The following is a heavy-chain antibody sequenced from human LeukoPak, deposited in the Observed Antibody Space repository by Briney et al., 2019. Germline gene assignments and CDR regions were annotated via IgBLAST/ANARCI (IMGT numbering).Heavy chain of an antibody. CDR2: FDPEDGET. J-gene: IGHJ3*02. Sequence: GASVKVSCKVSGYTLTELSMHWVRQAPGKGLEWMGGFDPEDGETIYAQKFQGRVTMTEDTSTDTAYMELSSLRSEDTAVYYCATGYLVVVPAAIYHHDAFDIWGQGTMVTVSS. D-gene: IGHD2-2*02. CDR3: ATGYLVVVPAAIYHHDAFDI. CDR1: GYTLTELS. V-gene: IGHV1-24*01.